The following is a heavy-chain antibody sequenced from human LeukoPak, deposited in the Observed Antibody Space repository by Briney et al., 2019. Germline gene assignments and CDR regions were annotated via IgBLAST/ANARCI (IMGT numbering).Heavy chain of an antibody. Sequence: PGGSLRLSCAASGFTVSSNYMSWIRQPPGKGLEWIGSIYYSGSTYYNPSLKSRVTISVDTSKNQFSLKLSSVTAADTAVYYCARHGYGGNSSGVKDAFDIWGQGTMVTVSS. CDR3: ARHGYGGNSSGVKDAFDI. J-gene: IGHJ3*02. D-gene: IGHD4-23*01. V-gene: IGHV4-39*01. CDR2: IYYSGST. CDR1: GFTVSSNY.